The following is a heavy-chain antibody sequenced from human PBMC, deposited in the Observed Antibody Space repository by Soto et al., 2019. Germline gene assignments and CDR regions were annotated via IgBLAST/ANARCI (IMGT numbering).Heavy chain of an antibody. CDR2: IYYSGST. V-gene: IGHV4-39*01. Sequence: PSETLSLTCTVSGGSISSSSYYWGWIRQPPGKGLEWIGSIYYSGSTYYNPSLKSRVTISVDTSKNQFSLKLSSVTAADTAVYYCAILRSIAAAADYYYYYMDVWGKGTTVTVSS. J-gene: IGHJ6*03. CDR1: GGSISSSSYY. D-gene: IGHD6-13*01. CDR3: AILRSIAAAADYYYYYMDV.